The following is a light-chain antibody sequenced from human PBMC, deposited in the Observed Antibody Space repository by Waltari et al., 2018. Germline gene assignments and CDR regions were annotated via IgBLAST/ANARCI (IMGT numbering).Light chain of an antibody. Sequence: QSVLTQPPSLSGPPGQRATLSRSGTSANIGADFAVHWYPQVPGTAPKLLLHSFSNRPSGVSDRFSGFKSGASASLVITGLQAEDEAMYYCQSYDTTLSAVVFGGGTRLTV. CDR1: SANIGADFA. CDR3: QSYDTTLSAVV. V-gene: IGLV1-40*01. J-gene: IGLJ2*01. CDR2: SFS.